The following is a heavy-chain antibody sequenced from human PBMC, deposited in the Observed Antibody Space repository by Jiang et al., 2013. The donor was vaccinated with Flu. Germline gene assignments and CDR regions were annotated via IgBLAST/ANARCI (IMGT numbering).Heavy chain of an antibody. CDR3: ARVRAIQLWSSGVLEY. CDR2: MNPNSGNT. Sequence: GAEVKKPGASVKVSCKASGYTFTSYDINWVRQATGQGLEWMGWMNPNSGNTGYAQKFQGRVTMTRNTSISTAYMELSSLRSEDTAVYYCARVRAIQLWSSGVLEYWGQGTLVTVSS. V-gene: IGHV1-8*01. CDR1: GYTFTSYD. J-gene: IGHJ4*02. D-gene: IGHD5-18*01.